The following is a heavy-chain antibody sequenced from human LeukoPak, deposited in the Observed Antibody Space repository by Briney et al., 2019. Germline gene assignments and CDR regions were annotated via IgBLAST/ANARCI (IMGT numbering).Heavy chain of an antibody. J-gene: IGHJ4*02. D-gene: IGHD1-26*01. Sequence: GGSLRLSCAASGFTFSSYSMSWVRQAPGKGLEWVSAISSSGGSTDYTDSVKGRFTISRDNSKNTLYLQMNSLRVEDTAIYYCARGGSYPGCWGQGTLVTVSS. CDR1: GFTFSSYS. CDR2: ISSSGGST. CDR3: ARGGSYPGC. V-gene: IGHV3-23*01.